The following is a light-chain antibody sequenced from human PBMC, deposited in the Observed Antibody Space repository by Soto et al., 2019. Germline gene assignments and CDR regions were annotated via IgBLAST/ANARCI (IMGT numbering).Light chain of an antibody. J-gene: IGKJ4*02. CDR3: HQYASSPLT. CDR2: DAS. CDR1: QGVTSSY. V-gene: IGKV3D-20*01. Sequence: EIVLTQSPATLSLSPGESATLSCGASQGVTSSYLAWYQQQPGLAPRLLIYDASSRATGIPDRLSGSGSGTDFTITISRLQPEDFAVYYCHQYASSPLTFGGGTKVEIK.